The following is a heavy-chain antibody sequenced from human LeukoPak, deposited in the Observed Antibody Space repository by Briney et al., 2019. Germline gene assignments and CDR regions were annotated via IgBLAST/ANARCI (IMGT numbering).Heavy chain of an antibody. Sequence: GGSLRLSCAASGFSFTDAWMSWVRQAPGQGLEWVGRITSKTDGGITDSAAPVKGRFTVSRDDSKNTLFLQMSSLRTEDTVVYYCSKKGQNEDYGKPDWGQGTLVTVSS. CDR2: ITSKTDGGIT. CDR1: GFSFTDAW. D-gene: IGHD4-17*01. J-gene: IGHJ4*02. CDR3: SKKGQNEDYGKPD. V-gene: IGHV3-15*01.